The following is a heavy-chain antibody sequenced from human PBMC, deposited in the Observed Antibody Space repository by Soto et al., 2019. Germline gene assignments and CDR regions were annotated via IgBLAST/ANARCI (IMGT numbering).Heavy chain of an antibody. D-gene: IGHD6-19*01. J-gene: IGHJ4*02. V-gene: IGHV3-15*07. CDR3: ATEQTFSSGCVDS. CDR1: GFTFKSAW. Sequence: EVPLVESGGGLVEPGGALRLSCAASGFTFKSAWLNWVRQAPGTGLEWVGRIYSRAEGGTTDYAAPVKGRFTISRDDSEDTLFLQMSNLKTEDTAVYFCATEQTFSSGCVDSWGQGTLVTVSS. CDR2: IYSRAEGGTT.